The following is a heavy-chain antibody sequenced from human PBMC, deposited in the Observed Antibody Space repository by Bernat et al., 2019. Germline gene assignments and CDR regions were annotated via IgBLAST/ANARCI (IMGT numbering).Heavy chain of an antibody. Sequence: VQLVESGGGVVQPGRSLRLSCAASGFTFSSYWMSWVRQAPGKGLEWVANIKQDGSEKYYVDSVKGRFTISRDNAKNSLYLQMNSLRAEDTAVYYCARDSPSSGSWYDYYYYGMDVWGQGTTVTVSS. J-gene: IGHJ6*02. CDR2: IKQDGSEK. CDR1: GFTFSSYW. V-gene: IGHV3-7*03. CDR3: ARDSPSSGSWYDYYYYGMDV. D-gene: IGHD6-13*01.